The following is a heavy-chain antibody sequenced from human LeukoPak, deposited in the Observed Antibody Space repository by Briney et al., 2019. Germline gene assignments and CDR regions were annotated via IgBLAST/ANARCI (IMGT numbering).Heavy chain of an antibody. Sequence: SETLSLTCTVSGGSISSSSYYWGWIRQPPGKGLEWIGSIYYSGSTYYNPSLKSRVTISVDTSKNQFSLKLSSVTAADTAVYYCATHTYYYDSSGYFYNWFDPWGQGTLVTVSS. V-gene: IGHV4-39*01. CDR3: ATHTYYYDSSGYFYNWFDP. CDR2: IYYSGST. J-gene: IGHJ5*02. D-gene: IGHD3-22*01. CDR1: GGSISSSSYY.